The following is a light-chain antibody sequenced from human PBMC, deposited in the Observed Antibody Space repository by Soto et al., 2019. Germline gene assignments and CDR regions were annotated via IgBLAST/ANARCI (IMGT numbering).Light chain of an antibody. CDR3: AAWDDSLSVL. V-gene: IGLV1-47*01. CDR1: SSNIGSNY. J-gene: IGLJ2*01. CDR2: RNN. Sequence: QSVLTQPPSASGTPGQRVTISCSGSSSNIGSNYVYWYQQLPGTAPKLLIYRNNQRPSGVPDRFSGSKSGTSASLAISGHRSEDEADYYCAAWDDSLSVLFGGGTKLTVL.